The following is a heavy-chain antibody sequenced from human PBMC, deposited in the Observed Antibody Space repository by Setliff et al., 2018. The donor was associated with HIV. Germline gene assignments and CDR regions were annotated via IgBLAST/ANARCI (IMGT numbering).Heavy chain of an antibody. CDR2: CYYSGST. J-gene: IGHJ4*02. V-gene: IGHV4-39*01. Sequence: SETLSLTCTVSGVSFGSSDYYRAWISQPPGKGLEWIGSCYYSGSTYYNPSLKSRVTISVDTSKNQFSLRLTSVTAADTAVYYCARNTRAGDFDYWGQGTLVTVSS. D-gene: IGHD3-10*01. CDR1: GVSFGSSDYY. CDR3: ARNTRAGDFDY.